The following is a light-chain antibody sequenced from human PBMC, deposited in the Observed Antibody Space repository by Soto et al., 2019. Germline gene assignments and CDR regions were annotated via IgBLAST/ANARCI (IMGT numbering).Light chain of an antibody. CDR3: QQSYSYPQT. CDR2: AAS. CDR1: QSISSY. V-gene: IGKV1-39*01. Sequence: DIQMTQSPSSLSASVGDRVSITCRASQSISSYLNWYQQKPGKAPKLLIYAASSLQSGVPSRFSGSGSGTDFTLTIRSLQPEDFATFYCQQSYSYPQTFGQGTKVEIK. J-gene: IGKJ1*01.